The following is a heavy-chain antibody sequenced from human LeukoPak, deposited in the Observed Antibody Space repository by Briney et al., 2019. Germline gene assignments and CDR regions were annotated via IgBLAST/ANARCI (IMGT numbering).Heavy chain of an antibody. J-gene: IGHJ4*02. CDR3: ASGSYYRY. CDR2: INHSGST. D-gene: IGHD1-26*01. CDR1: GGSFSGYY. Sequence: PSETLSLTCAVYGGSFSGYYWSWIRQPPGKGLEWIGEINHSGSTNYNPSLKSRVNISVDTSKNQFSLKLSSVTAADTAVYYCASGSYYRYWGQGTLVTVSS. V-gene: IGHV4-34*01.